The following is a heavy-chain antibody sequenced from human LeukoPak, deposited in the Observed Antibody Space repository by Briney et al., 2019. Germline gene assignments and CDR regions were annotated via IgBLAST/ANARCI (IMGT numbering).Heavy chain of an antibody. D-gene: IGHD4-17*01. J-gene: IGHJ4*02. CDR3: ARDSYGDYHFDY. CDR2: ISAYNGNT. Sequence: ASVKVSCKASGYTFTSYGISWVRQAPGQGLEWMGWISAYNGNTNYAQKLQCRVTMTTDTSTSTAYMELRSLRSDDTAVYYCARDSYGDYHFDYWGQGTLATVSS. CDR1: GYTFTSYG. V-gene: IGHV1-18*01.